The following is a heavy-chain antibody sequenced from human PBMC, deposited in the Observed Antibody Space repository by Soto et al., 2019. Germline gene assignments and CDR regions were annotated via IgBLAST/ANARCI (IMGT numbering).Heavy chain of an antibody. D-gene: IGHD2-15*01. J-gene: IGHJ6*04. CDR1: GFSFSDSG. V-gene: IGHV3-73*01. CDR3: TSLQYYMDV. Sequence: EVRLVESGGGLVQPGGSLRLSCAASGFSFSDSGIHWVRQDSGKGLEWVGRIRRKTNNYATAYAASVEGRFSISRDDSKNTAFLQMNSLKTEDTAVYYCTSLQYYMDVWGKGTTVTVSS. CDR2: IRRKTNNYAT.